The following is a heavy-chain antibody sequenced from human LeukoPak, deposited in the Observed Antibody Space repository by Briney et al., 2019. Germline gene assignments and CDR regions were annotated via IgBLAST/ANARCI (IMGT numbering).Heavy chain of an antibody. V-gene: IGHV1-8*03. CDR2: MNPNSGNT. CDR3: ARELEWLTRRHTCSDP. CDR1: GYTFTSYD. D-gene: IGHD3-3*01. J-gene: IGHJ5*02. Sequence: ASVKVSCKASGYTFTSYDLNWVRQATGQGLEWMGWMNPNSGNTGYAQKFQGRVTITRNTSISTAYMELSSLRSEDTAVYYCARELEWLTRRHTCSDPSGQGAPLTVSS.